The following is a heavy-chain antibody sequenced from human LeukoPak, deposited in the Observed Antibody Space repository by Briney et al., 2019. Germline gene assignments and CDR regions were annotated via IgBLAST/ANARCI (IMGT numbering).Heavy chain of an antibody. Sequence: SGGSLRLSCAASGFTLSSYAMSWVRQAPGKGLEWVSAISDTANTYHADSVKGRFTISRHSSKNTLFLQMNRLRPEDAAVYYCAKAPVTTCRGAFCYPFDYWGLGTLVTVSS. D-gene: IGHD2-15*01. J-gene: IGHJ4*02. CDR2: ISDTANT. CDR3: AKAPVTTCRGAFCYPFDY. V-gene: IGHV3-23*01. CDR1: GFTLSSYA.